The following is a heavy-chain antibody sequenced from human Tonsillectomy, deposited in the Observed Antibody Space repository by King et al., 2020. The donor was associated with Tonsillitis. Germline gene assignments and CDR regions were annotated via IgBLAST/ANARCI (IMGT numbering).Heavy chain of an antibody. Sequence: QLVQSGSELKKPGASVKVSCKASGYTFTTYTINLVRQAPGQGLEWMGWINTNTGNPTYAQGFTGRFVFSLDTSVTTAYLQISSLKAEDAAVYYCARTSYRDYDNNNLFYFYYWGQGTLVTVSS. D-gene: IGHD5-12*01. J-gene: IGHJ4*02. CDR2: INTNTGNP. CDR3: ARTSYRDYDNNNLFYFYY. CDR1: GYTFTTYT. V-gene: IGHV7-4-1*02.